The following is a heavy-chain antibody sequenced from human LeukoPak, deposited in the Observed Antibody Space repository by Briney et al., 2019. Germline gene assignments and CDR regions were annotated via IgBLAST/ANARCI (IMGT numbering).Heavy chain of an antibody. J-gene: IGHJ4*02. CDR1: GGSFSGYY. D-gene: IGHD6-13*01. Sequence: SETLSLTCAVYGGSFSGYYWSWIRQPPGKGLEWIGEINHSGSTNYNPSLKSRVTISVDTSKNQFSLKLSSVTAADTAVYYCASFCLAAAGTYSDYWGQGTLVTVSS. CDR2: INHSGST. CDR3: ASFCLAAAGTYSDY. V-gene: IGHV4-34*01.